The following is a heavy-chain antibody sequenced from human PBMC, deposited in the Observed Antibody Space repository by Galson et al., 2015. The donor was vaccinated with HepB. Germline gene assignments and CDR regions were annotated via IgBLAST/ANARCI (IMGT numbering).Heavy chain of an antibody. D-gene: IGHD1-26*01. J-gene: IGHJ6*02. Sequence: SVKVSCKASGGTFRRNVISWVRLAPGQGLEWMGGIIPISGTPTNAQKFQGRVTFTADESTRIAYMELSSLRSEDTAVYYCATSIVGGMDVWGQETTVTVSS. CDR2: IIPISGTP. CDR1: GGTFRRNV. CDR3: ATSIVGGMDV. V-gene: IGHV1-69*13.